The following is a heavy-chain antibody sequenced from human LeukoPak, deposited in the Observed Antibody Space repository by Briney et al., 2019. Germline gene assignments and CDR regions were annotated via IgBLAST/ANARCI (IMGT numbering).Heavy chain of an antibody. CDR2: INQDGSEK. CDR3: ARDHSEPGVFFDS. J-gene: IGHJ4*02. D-gene: IGHD1-14*01. Sequence: GGSLRLSCAASGFIFSKYWMIWVRQAPGKGLESVDNINQDGSEKYYVDSVKGRFTISRDNAKNSLSLQMNSLRAEDTAVYYCARDHSEPGVFFDSWGQGTRVTVSS. CDR1: GFIFSKYW. V-gene: IGHV3-7*05.